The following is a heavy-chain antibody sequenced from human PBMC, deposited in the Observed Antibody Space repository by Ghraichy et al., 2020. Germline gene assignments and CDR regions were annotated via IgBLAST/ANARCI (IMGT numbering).Heavy chain of an antibody. Sequence: LSLTCAASGFTFSSYAMSWVRQAPGKGLEWVSAISGSGGSTYYADSVKGRFTISRDNSKNTLYLQMNSLRAEDTAVYYCAKASYDFWSGHDYYGMDVWGQGTTVTVSS. D-gene: IGHD3-3*01. CDR3: AKASYDFWSGHDYYGMDV. J-gene: IGHJ6*02. CDR2: ISGSGGST. V-gene: IGHV3-23*01. CDR1: GFTFSSYA.